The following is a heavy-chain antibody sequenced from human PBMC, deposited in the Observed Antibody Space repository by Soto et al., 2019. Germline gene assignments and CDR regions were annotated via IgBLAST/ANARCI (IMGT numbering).Heavy chain of an antibody. CDR3: ARDRGKWLVRREFDY. V-gene: IGHV3-33*01. J-gene: IGHJ4*02. CDR2: IWYDGSNK. CDR1: GFTFSSYG. D-gene: IGHD6-19*01. Sequence: GGSLRLSCAASGFTFSSYGMHWVRQAPGKGLEWVAVIWYDGSNKYYADSVKGRFTISRDNSKNTLYLQMNSLRAEDTAVYYCARDRGKWLVRREFDYWGQGTLVTVSS.